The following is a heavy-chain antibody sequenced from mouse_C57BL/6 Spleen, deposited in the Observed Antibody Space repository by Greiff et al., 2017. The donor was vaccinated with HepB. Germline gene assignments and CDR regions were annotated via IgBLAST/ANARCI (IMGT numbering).Heavy chain of an antibody. V-gene: IGHV1-50*01. J-gene: IGHJ1*03. CDR1: GYTFTSYW. Sequence: QVQLQQSGAELVKPGASVKLSCKASGYTFTSYWMQWVKQRPGQGLEWIGEIDPSDSYTNYNQKFKGKATLTVDTSSSTAYMQLSSLTSEDSAVYYCARSSYSNFLDVWGTGTTVTVSS. CDR3: ARSSYSNFLDV. D-gene: IGHD2-5*01. CDR2: IDPSDSYT.